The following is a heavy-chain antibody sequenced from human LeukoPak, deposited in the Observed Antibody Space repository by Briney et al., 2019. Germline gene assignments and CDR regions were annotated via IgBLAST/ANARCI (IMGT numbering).Heavy chain of an antibody. CDR2: ISGSGSNI. CDR3: ARGAGPYCSGGSCYLEGDY. CDR1: GFTFSTYE. D-gene: IGHD2-15*01. V-gene: IGHV3-48*03. Sequence: GGSLRLSCAASGFTFSTYEMNWVRQAPGKGLEWVSYISGSGSNIYYADSVKGRFTISRDNAKSSLYLQMNSLRAEDTAVYYCARGAGPYCSGGSCYLEGDYWGQGTLVTVSS. J-gene: IGHJ4*02.